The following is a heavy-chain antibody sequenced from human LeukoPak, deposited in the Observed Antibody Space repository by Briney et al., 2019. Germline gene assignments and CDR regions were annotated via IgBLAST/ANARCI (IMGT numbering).Heavy chain of an antibody. CDR3: AREGWDQRDTAAFDH. D-gene: IGHD6-19*01. Sequence: RASVKVSCKASGYTFTSYYMHWVRQAPGQGLEWLGWINPNSGDRNSAQKFQGRVTMTRDTSISTVYMELSRLGRDDTAVYYCAREGWDQRDTAAFDHWGQGTLVTVSS. V-gene: IGHV1-2*02. CDR1: GYTFTSYY. CDR2: INPNSGDR. J-gene: IGHJ4*02.